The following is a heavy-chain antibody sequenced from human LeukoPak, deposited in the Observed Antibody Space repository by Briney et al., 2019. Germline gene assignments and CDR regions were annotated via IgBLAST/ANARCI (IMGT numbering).Heavy chain of an antibody. CDR2: VSSSDDGR. D-gene: IGHD2-15*01. CDR1: KFTFSSYS. J-gene: IGHJ4*02. CDR3: AKAPVTSCRGAFCYPFDY. Sequence: GGSLRLSCAASKFTFSSYSMNWVRQAPGKGLEWVSAVSSSDDGRYYAASVRGRVTISRDTSRSTLYLQMNSLRAEDAAVYYCAKAPVTSCRGAFCYPFDYWGQGTLVTVSS. V-gene: IGHV3-23*01.